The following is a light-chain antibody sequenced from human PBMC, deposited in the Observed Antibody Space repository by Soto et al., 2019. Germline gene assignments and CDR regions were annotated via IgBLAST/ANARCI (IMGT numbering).Light chain of an antibody. CDR3: QQYNGYWT. CDR2: EAS. V-gene: IGKV1-5*03. Sequence: DIQMTQSPSTLSASVGDRVTITCRASQSISDSLAWYQQKPGKAPKLLIYEASNLKSGVPSRFSGSGSGTDYTLTIRSLQPDDFASYYCQQYNGYWTFGQGTTVEIK. J-gene: IGKJ1*01. CDR1: QSISDS.